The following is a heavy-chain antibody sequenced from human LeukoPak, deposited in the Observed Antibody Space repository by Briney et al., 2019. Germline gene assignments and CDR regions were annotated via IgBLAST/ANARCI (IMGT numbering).Heavy chain of an antibody. D-gene: IGHD3-16*01. Sequence: GRSLRLSCTVSGFTLSSNSISWVRQAPGHGLEWVSFIYSAGSTHYSDSAKGRFTISIDNSKNTLYLQMNSLRPGDTAVYSCARRAGAYTHPYDYWGQGTLVTVS. CDR1: GFTLSSNS. CDR3: ARRAGAYTHPYDY. CDR2: IYSAGST. J-gene: IGHJ4*02. V-gene: IGHV3-53*01.